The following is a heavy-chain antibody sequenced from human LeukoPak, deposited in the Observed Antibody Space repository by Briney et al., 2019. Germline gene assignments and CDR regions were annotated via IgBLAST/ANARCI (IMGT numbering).Heavy chain of an antibody. D-gene: IGHD6-19*01. CDR2: ISSSGSTE. J-gene: IGHJ3*02. CDR1: GFIFSDYY. Sequence: GGSLRLSCAASGFIFSDYYINWIRQGPGKGLEWVSYISSSGSTEYYADSVKGRFTISRDNARNLLYLQMDSLRAEDTAVYYCARDMSDGWYKAFDIWGQGTMVTVSS. V-gene: IGHV3-11*04. CDR3: ARDMSDGWYKAFDI.